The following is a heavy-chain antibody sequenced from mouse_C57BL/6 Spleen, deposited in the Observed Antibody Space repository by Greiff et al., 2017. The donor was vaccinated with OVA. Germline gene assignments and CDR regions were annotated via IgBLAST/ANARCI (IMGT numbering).Heavy chain of an antibody. CDR1: GYTFTSYW. D-gene: IGHD3-2*02. J-gene: IGHJ4*01. CDR2: INPSNGGT. CDR3: ARWGPTLRLDYYYAMDY. Sequence: QVQLQQPGTELVKPGASVKLSCKASGYTFTSYWMHWVKQRPGQGLEWIGNINPSNGGTNYNEKFKSKATLTVDKSSSTAYMQLSSLTSEDSAVYYCARWGPTLRLDYYYAMDYWGQGTSVTVSS. V-gene: IGHV1-53*01.